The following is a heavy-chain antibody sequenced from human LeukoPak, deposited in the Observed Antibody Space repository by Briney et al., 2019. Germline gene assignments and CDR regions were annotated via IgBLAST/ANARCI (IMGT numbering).Heavy chain of an antibody. CDR1: GGSISSYY. Sequence: SETLSLTCTVSGGSISSYYWSWIRQPPGKGLEWIGYIYYSGSTNYNPSLKSRVTISVDTSKNQFSLKLCSVTAADTAVYYCARSIAVAGTEFDYWGQGTLVTVSS. D-gene: IGHD6-19*01. CDR2: IYYSGST. J-gene: IGHJ4*02. CDR3: ARSIAVAGTEFDY. V-gene: IGHV4-59*01.